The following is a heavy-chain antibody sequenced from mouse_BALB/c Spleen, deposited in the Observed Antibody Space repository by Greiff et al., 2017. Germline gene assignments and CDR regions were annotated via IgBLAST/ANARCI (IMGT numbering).Heavy chain of an antibody. J-gene: IGHJ3*01. CDR1: GFSLTSYG. Sequence: VMLVESGPGLVQPSQSLSITCTVSGFSLTSYGVHWVRQSPGKGLEWLGVIWSGGSTDYNAAFISRLSISKDNSKSQVFFKMNSLQADDTAIYYCAYGNYEKWGFAYWGQGTLVTVSA. V-gene: IGHV2-4-1*01. CDR2: IWSGGST. CDR3: AYGNYEKWGFAY. D-gene: IGHD2-10*02.